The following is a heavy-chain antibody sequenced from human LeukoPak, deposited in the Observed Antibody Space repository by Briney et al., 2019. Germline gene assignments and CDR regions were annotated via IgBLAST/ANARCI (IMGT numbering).Heavy chain of an antibody. CDR3: VRGGAVAGRFEA. CDR1: GFPFNSQT. V-gene: IGHV3-7*01. Sequence: GGPLRLSCAASGFPFNSQTMSWVRQAPGKAREWVAKMKEDGSDVKYVDSVRGRFTISRDNANDSLFLEMNSLRDDDTAVYYCVRGGAVAGRFEAWGGGTQVTVSS. J-gene: IGHJ5*02. D-gene: IGHD6-19*01. CDR2: MKEDGSDV.